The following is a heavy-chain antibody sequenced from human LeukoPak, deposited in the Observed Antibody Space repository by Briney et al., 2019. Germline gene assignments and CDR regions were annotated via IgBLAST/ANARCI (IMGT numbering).Heavy chain of an antibody. J-gene: IGHJ6*02. D-gene: IGHD3-10*01. Sequence: GGSLRLSCAASGFTFSSYAMSWVRQAPGKGLEWVSAISGSGGSTYYADSVKGRFTISRDNSKNTLYLQMNSLRAEDTAVYYCARDPAPRFGSGSYSSTYYYGMDVWGQGTTVTVSS. CDR3: ARDPAPRFGSGSYSSTYYYGMDV. CDR1: GFTFSSYA. CDR2: ISGSGGST. V-gene: IGHV3-23*01.